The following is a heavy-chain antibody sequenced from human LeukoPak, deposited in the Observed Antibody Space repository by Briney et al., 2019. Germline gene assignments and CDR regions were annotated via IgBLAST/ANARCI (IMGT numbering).Heavy chain of an antibody. CDR3: ATGKDRSGYYYSLDY. CDR2: IIPIFGP. V-gene: IGHV1-69*13. Sequence: ASVKVSCKASGGTLSSYAISWVRQAPGQGLEWIGGIIPIFGPNYAQKFQGRATISADLATATAYMELSSLTSEDTSVYYCATGKDRSGYYYSLDYWGQGTLVAVSS. CDR1: GGTLSSYA. J-gene: IGHJ4*02. D-gene: IGHD3-22*01.